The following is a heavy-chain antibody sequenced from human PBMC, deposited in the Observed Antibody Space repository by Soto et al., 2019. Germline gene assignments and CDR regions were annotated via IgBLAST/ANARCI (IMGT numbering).Heavy chain of an antibody. CDR3: ARGLGLGDC. D-gene: IGHD3-9*01. J-gene: IGHJ4*02. CDR1: GGSFSGYY. V-gene: IGHV4-34*01. CDR2: INHSGST. Sequence: SETLSLTCAVYGGSFSGYYWSWIRQPPGKGLEWIGEINHSGSTNYNPSLKSRVTVTRDTSTATVYMDLSALTSDDTAMYYCARGLGLGDCWGQGTLVTVSS.